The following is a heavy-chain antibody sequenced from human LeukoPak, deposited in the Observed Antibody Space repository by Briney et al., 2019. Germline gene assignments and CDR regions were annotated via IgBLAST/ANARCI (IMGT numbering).Heavy chain of an antibody. CDR2: INHSGST. CDR1: GGSFSGYY. Sequence: SETLSLTCAVYGGSFSGYYWSWIRQPPGKGLEWIGEINHSGSTNYNPSLKSRVTISVDTSKNQFSLKLSSVTAADTAVYYCARALTSKFDYWGQGTLVIVSS. V-gene: IGHV4-34*01. CDR3: ARALTSKFDY. J-gene: IGHJ4*02.